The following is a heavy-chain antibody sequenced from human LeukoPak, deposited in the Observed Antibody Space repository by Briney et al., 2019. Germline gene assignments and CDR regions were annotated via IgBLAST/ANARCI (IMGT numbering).Heavy chain of an antibody. CDR2: INTNTGNP. Sequence: ASVKVSCKASGYTFTSYAMNWVRQAPGQGLEWMGWINTNTGNPTYAQGFTGRFVFSLDTSVSTAYLQISSQKAEDTAVYYCASHPIAAAVDYYMDVWGKGTTVTVSS. D-gene: IGHD6-13*01. CDR1: GYTFTSYA. J-gene: IGHJ6*03. CDR3: ASHPIAAAVDYYMDV. V-gene: IGHV7-4-1*02.